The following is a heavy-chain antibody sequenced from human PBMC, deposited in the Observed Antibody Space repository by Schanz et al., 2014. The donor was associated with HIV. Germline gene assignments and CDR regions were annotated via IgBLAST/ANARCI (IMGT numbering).Heavy chain of an antibody. Sequence: EVQLVESGGGVVQPGRSLRLSCAASGFTFSSYGMYWVRQAPGKGLEWVSSISESGGRSYYADSVNGRFTISRDNSKNTLYLQMTTLRTEDTAVYYCAKPEYDSRGNSQSHFDYWGQGTLVSVSS. V-gene: IGHV3-23*04. CDR2: ISESGGRS. J-gene: IGHJ4*02. CDR1: GFTFSSYG. D-gene: IGHD3-22*01. CDR3: AKPEYDSRGNSQSHFDY.